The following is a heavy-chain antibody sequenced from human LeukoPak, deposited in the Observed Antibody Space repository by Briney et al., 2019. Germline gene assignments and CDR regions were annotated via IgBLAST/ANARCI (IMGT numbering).Heavy chain of an antibody. CDR3: ATGPSRSTLLDY. CDR1: GFTFSSYA. V-gene: IGHV3-23*01. CDR2: ISGSGGST. Sequence: GGSLRLSCAASGFTFSSYAMSWVRQAPGKGLEWVSAISGSGGSTYYADSVKGRFTISRDNSKNTLYLQMNSLRAEDTAVYYCATGPSRSTLLDYWGQGTLVTVSS. D-gene: IGHD2/OR15-2a*01. J-gene: IGHJ4*02.